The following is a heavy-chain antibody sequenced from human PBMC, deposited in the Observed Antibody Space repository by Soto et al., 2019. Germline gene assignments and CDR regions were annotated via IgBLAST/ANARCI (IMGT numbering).Heavy chain of an antibody. Sequence: QVQLVQSGAEVKKPGSSVKVSCKASGGTFSSYAISWVRQAPGQGLXXMGGIIPIFGTANYAQKFQGRVTITADESTSTAYMELSSLRSEDTAVYYCARVSGYCSSTSCYRYYYYYGMDVWGQGTTVTVSS. CDR2: IIPIFGTA. D-gene: IGHD2-2*02. J-gene: IGHJ6*02. V-gene: IGHV1-69*01. CDR3: ARVSGYCSSTSCYRYYYYYGMDV. CDR1: GGTFSSYA.